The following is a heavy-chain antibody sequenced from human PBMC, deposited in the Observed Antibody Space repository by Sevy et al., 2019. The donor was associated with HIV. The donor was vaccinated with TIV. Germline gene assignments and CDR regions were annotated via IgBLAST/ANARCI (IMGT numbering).Heavy chain of an antibody. CDR2: ISSSGSTI. V-gene: IGHV3-11*01. D-gene: IGHD5-18*01. J-gene: IGHJ6*02. Sequence: GGSLRLSCAASGFTFSDYYMSWIRQAPGKGLEWVSYISSSGSTIYYADSVKGRFTISRDNAKNTLYLQMNSLRAEDTAVYYYARALASMARGYSYGYSGMDVWGQGTTVTVSS. CDR1: GFTFSDYY. CDR3: ARALASMARGYSYGYSGMDV.